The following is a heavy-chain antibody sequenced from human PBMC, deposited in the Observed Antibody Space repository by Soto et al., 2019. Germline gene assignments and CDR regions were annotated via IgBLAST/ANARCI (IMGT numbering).Heavy chain of an antibody. CDR3: AHRIGAPGYFKY. V-gene: IGHV2-5*02. J-gene: IGHJ4*02. Sequence: QITLKESGPTLVKPTQTLTLTCTFSSFSLSTNGVGVGWIRQSPGKALEWLALIYWDDDKRFNTSLKSRLTITKDASKNQVVLTLTNMDPVDTGTYYCAHRIGAPGYFKYWGQGTLVTGSS. D-gene: IGHD6-6*01. CDR2: IYWDDDK. CDR1: SFSLSTNGVG.